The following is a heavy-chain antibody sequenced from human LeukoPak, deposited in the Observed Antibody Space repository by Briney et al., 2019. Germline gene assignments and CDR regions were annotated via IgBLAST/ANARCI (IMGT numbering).Heavy chain of an antibody. CDR1: GFTFSSYA. J-gene: IGHJ3*02. CDR3: AREYDYVWGSYRPDAFDI. V-gene: IGHV3-30-3*01. D-gene: IGHD3-16*02. CDR2: ISYDGSNK. Sequence: PGGSLRLSCAASGFTFSSYAMHWVRQAPGKGLEWVAVISYDGSNKYYADSVKGRFTISRDNSKNTLYLQMNSLRAKDTAVYYCAREYDYVWGSYRPDAFDIWGQGTMVTVSS.